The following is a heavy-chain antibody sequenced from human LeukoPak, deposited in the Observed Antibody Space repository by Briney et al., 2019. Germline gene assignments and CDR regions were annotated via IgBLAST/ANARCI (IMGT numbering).Heavy chain of an antibody. D-gene: IGHD2-2*01. V-gene: IGHV1-69*05. J-gene: IGHJ6*03. CDR2: IIPIFGTA. CDR3: AREVRVVPAAMHSDYYYYYMDV. Sequence: SVQVSCKASGGTFSSYAISWVRQAPGQGLEWMGGIIPIFGTASYAQKFQGRVTITTDESTSTAYMELSSLRSEDTAVYYCAREVRVVPAAMHSDYYYYYMDVWGKGTTVTVSS. CDR1: GGTFSSYA.